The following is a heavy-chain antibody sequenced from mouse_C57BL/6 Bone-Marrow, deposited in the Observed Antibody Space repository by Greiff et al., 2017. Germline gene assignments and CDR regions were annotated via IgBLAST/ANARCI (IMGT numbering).Heavy chain of an antibody. V-gene: IGHV5-4*03. CDR3: ARVITTLYFDV. D-gene: IGHD1-1*01. J-gene: IGHJ1*03. CDR2: ISDGGSYT. CDR1: GFTFSSYA. Sequence: DVKLVESGGGLVKPGGSLKLSCAASGFTFSSYAMSWVRQTPEKRLEWVATISDGGSYTYYPDNVKGRFTISRDNAKNNLYLQMSHLKSEDTAMYYCARVITTLYFDVWGTGTTVTVSS.